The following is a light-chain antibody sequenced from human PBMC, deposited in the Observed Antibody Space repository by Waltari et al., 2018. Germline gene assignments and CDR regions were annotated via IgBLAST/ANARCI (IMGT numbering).Light chain of an antibody. V-gene: IGLV5-45*01. CDR2: YRSDSTN. CDR1: SGLSVGTYK. Sequence: QAVLTQPASLSASPGASVSLTCTLRSGLSVGTYKIYWYQHRPWSPPQFLVKYRSDSTNERGSGVPSRFSGSRDTSANAGILLISGLQSEDEADYYCMILHNNAVVFGGGTRLTVL. J-gene: IGLJ3*02. CDR3: MILHNNAVV.